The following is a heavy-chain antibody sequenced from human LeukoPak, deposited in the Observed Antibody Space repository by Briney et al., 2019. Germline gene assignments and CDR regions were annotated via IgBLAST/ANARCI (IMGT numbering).Heavy chain of an antibody. CDR2: ISSNGGST. CDR1: GFTFSSYA. J-gene: IGHJ5*02. CDR3: ARGNLYSSGSLNWFDP. Sequence: GGSLRLSCAASGFTFSSYAMHWVRQAPGKGLEYVSAISSNGGSTYYANSVKGRFTISRDNSKNTLYLQMGSLRAEDMAVYYCARGNLYSSGSLNWFDPWGQGTLVTVSS. D-gene: IGHD6-19*01. V-gene: IGHV3-64*01.